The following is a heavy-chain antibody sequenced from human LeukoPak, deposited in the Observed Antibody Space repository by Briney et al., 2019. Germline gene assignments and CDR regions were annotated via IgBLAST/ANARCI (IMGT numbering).Heavy chain of an antibody. CDR3: ARGYGWFDP. V-gene: IGHV4-4*09. CDR2: IYSTTGTT. Sequence: KPSETLSLTCTVSGASPYWTWIRQPPGKGLEWIGYIYSTTGTTNSNPSLKSRVTMSLDTSKKYLSLKLSAVTAADTAVYYCARGYGWFDPWGQGILVIVSS. D-gene: IGHD3-10*01. CDR1: GASPY. J-gene: IGHJ5*02.